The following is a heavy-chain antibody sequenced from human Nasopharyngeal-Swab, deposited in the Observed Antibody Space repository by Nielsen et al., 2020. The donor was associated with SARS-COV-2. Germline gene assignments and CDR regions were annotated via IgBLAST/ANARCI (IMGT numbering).Heavy chain of an antibody. CDR1: GYTFTSYG. CDR2: ISAYNGNT. J-gene: IGHJ6*03. Sequence: ASVKVSCKASGYTFTSYGISWVRQAPGQGLEWMGWISAYNGNTNYAQKLQGRVTMTTDTSTSIAYMELRSLRSDDTAVYYCARATYSSPNLYYYYYYMDVWGKGTTVTVSS. V-gene: IGHV1-18*04. D-gene: IGHD6-13*01. CDR3: ARATYSSPNLYYYYYYMDV.